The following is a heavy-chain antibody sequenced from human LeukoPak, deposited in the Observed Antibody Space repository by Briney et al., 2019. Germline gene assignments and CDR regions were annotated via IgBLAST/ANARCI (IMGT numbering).Heavy chain of an antibody. Sequence: PGRSLRLSCTASGFTFGDYAMSWVRQAPGKGLEWVGLIRSKTYGGTTEYAASVKGRFTISRDDSKSIAYLQMNSLKTEDTAVYYCTRDYAVAGVVDRTPVDYWGQGTLVTVSS. CDR2: IRSKTYGGTT. V-gene: IGHV3-49*04. D-gene: IGHD3-3*01. CDR1: GFTFGDYA. CDR3: TRDYAVAGVVDRTPVDY. J-gene: IGHJ4*02.